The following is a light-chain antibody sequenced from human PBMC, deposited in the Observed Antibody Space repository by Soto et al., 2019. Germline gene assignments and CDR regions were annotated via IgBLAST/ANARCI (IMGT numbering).Light chain of an antibody. CDR2: DAS. J-gene: IGKJ1*01. CDR3: QQYNSYPWP. V-gene: IGKV1-5*01. CDR1: QSISSW. Sequence: DIQMTQSPSTLSASVGDRVTITCRASQSISSWLAWYQQKPGKAPKLLIYDASSLESGVPSRFSGSGSGTEFTLTISRLQPDDFATYYCQQYNSYPWPFGQGTKVEIK.